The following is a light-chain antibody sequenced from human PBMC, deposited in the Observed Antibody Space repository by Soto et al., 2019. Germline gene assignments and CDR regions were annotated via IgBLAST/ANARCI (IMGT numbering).Light chain of an antibody. CDR1: SGHSSYA. CDR3: QTWGTGIRV. J-gene: IGLJ3*02. V-gene: IGLV4-69*01. Sequence: QAVVTQSPSASASLGASVKLTCTLSSGHSSYAIAWHQQQPEKGPRYLMKVNSDGSHTKGDGIPDRFSGSSSGAERYLTISSLQSEDAADYYCQTWGTGIRVFGGGTQLTVL. CDR2: VNSDGSH.